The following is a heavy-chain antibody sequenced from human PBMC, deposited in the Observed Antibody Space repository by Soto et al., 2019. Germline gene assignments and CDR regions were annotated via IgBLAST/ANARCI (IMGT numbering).Heavy chain of an antibody. D-gene: IGHD3-22*01. Sequence: QVQLVESGGGVVQPGRSLRLSCAASGFTFSSYAMHWVRQAPGKGLEWVAVISYDGSNKYYADSVKGRFTISRDNSKNTLYLQMNSLRAEDTAVYYCARDLYDSSGYYPVHWGQGTLVTVSS. CDR3: ARDLYDSSGYYPVH. V-gene: IGHV3-30-3*01. J-gene: IGHJ4*02. CDR2: ISYDGSNK. CDR1: GFTFSSYA.